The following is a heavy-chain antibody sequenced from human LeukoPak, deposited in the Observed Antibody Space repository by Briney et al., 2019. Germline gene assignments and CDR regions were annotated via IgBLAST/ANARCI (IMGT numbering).Heavy chain of an antibody. D-gene: IGHD3-3*01. V-gene: IGHV1-2*02. J-gene: IGHJ6*03. Sequence: ASVKVSCKASGYTFTGYDMYWVRQAPGQGLEWMGWINPNSGGTKSAQKFQGRVTMTRDTSISTAYMELSRLRSDDTAVYYCARDLYDFWGGYYYYYYMDVWGKGTTVTVS. CDR1: GYTFTGYD. CDR2: INPNSGGT. CDR3: ARDLYDFWGGYYYYYYMDV.